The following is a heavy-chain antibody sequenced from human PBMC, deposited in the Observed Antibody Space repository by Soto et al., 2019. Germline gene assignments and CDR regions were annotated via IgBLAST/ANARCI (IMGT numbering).Heavy chain of an antibody. D-gene: IGHD2-15*01. CDR3: ARSGTDIVVVVAATLAFDI. V-gene: IGHV4-31*03. J-gene: IGHJ3*02. Sequence: SETLSLTCTVSGGSISSGGYYWSWIRQHPGKGLEWIGYIYYSGSTYYNPSLKSRVTISVDTSKNHFSLKLSSVTAADTAVYYCARSGTDIVVVVAATLAFDIWGQGTMVTVSS. CDR2: IYYSGST. CDR1: GGSISSGGYY.